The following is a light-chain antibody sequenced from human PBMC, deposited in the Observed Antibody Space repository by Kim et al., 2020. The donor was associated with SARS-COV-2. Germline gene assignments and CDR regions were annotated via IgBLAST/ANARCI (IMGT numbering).Light chain of an antibody. CDR2: AAP. CDR3: QQYHGYPYT. CDR1: QDISNF. J-gene: IGKJ2*01. V-gene: IGKV1-16*01. Sequence: DIQMTQSPSSLSASVGDRVTITCRASQDISNFLAWIQQRPGEAHRSLIYAAPDLQSGVPSRFSGSGSGTDFTLTISSLQPEDFATYYCQQYHGYPYTFGQGTKLEI.